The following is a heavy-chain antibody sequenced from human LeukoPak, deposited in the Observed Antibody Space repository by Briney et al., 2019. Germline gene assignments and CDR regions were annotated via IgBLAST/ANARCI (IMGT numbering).Heavy chain of an antibody. CDR1: RGTFSSYT. CDR2: IIPILGRA. V-gene: IGHV1-69*08. D-gene: IGHD2-2*02. J-gene: IGHJ4*02. CDR3: ARDDRDIVVVPAAIAFDY. Sequence: GASVKVSCKASRGTFSSYTISWVRQAPGQGLEWMGRIIPILGRANYAQKFQGRVTITADKSTSTAYMELSSLRSEDTAVYYCARDDRDIVVVPAAIAFDYWGQGTLVTVSS.